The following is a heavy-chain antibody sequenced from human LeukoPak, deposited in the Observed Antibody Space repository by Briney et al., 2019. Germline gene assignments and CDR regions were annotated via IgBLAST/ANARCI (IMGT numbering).Heavy chain of an antibody. CDR1: GYTFTGHY. Sequence: ASVKVSCKASGYTFTGHYMHWVRQAPGQGLEWMGWINPNSGGTNYAQKFQGRVTMTRDTSISTAYMELSRLRSDDTAVYYCARDWCSSTSCYGYFDYWGQGTLVTVSS. J-gene: IGHJ4*02. CDR2: INPNSGGT. D-gene: IGHD2-2*01. V-gene: IGHV1-2*02. CDR3: ARDWCSSTSCYGYFDY.